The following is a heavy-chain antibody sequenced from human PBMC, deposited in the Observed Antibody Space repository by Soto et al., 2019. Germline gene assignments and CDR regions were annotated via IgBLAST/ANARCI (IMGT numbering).Heavy chain of an antibody. CDR1: GYSFTSYW. V-gene: IGHV5-51*01. J-gene: IGHJ4*02. D-gene: IGHD3-3*01. CDR3: ARRAFWSVQGRLSAPVDY. CDR2: IYPGDSDT. Sequence: GESLKISCKGSGYSFTSYWIGWVRQMPGKGLEWMGIIYPGDSDTRYSPSFQGQVTISADKSISTAYLQWSSLKASDTAMYYCARRAFWSVQGRLSAPVDYWGQGTLVTVS.